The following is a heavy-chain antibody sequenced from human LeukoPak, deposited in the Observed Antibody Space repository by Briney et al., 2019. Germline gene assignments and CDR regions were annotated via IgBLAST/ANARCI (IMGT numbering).Heavy chain of an antibody. CDR2: ISSDESHR. CDR1: GFTFFTYG. V-gene: IGHV3-30*02. J-gene: IGHJ4*02. CDR3: GKDYDSSGYYISADY. Sequence: GGSLRLSCAASGFTFFTYGMHWVRQAPGKGLEWVASISSDESHRHYVDSVKGRFTISRDNSKNTLYLQMNSLRAEDTAVYYCGKDYDSSGYYISADYWGQGTLVTVSS. D-gene: IGHD3-22*01.